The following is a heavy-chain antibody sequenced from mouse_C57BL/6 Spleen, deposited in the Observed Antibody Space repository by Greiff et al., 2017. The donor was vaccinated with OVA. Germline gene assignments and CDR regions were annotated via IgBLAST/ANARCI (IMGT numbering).Heavy chain of an antibody. D-gene: IGHD1-1*02. J-gene: IGHJ2*01. V-gene: IGHV10-3*01. CDR2: LRSKSSNYAP. CDR1: GFTFTPYA. CDR3: GRDMNGLDY. Sequence: EVMLVESGGGLVQPKGSLKLSCAASGFTFTPYALPWVRQAPGKGLEWVARLRSKSSNYAPYYAVSVKARFTIASEDSQSMLYLQMNNLKTEDTAMYYCGRDMNGLDYWGQGTTLTVSS.